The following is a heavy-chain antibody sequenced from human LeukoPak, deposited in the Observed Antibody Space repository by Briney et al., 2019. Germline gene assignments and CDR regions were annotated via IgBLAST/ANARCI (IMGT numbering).Heavy chain of an antibody. CDR3: ARVTYYAILPGFRAHLPFDY. J-gene: IGHJ4*02. V-gene: IGHV1-18*01. CDR1: GYTFTSYG. CDR2: IIAYNGNT. Sequence: ASVKVSCKASGYTFTSYGINWVRQAPGQGLEGMGWIIAYNGNTNYAQKLQGRVTMTTDTSTSTAYMELRRLRPDDTAVYYCARVTYYAILPGFRAHLPFDYWGQGTLVTVSS. D-gene: IGHD3-9*01.